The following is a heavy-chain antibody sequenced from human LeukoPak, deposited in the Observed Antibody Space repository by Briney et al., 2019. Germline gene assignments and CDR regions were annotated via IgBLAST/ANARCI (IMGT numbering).Heavy chain of an antibody. CDR3: ARSHIVVVTATPTNWFDP. V-gene: IGHV1-69*05. Sequence: SVKVSCRASGGTFSSYAISWVRQAPGQGLEWMGGIIPIFGTANYAQKFQGRVTITTDESTSTAYMELSSLRSEDTAAYYCARSHIVVVTATPTNWFDPWGQGTLVTVSS. J-gene: IGHJ5*02. D-gene: IGHD2-21*02. CDR2: IIPIFGTA. CDR1: GGTFSSYA.